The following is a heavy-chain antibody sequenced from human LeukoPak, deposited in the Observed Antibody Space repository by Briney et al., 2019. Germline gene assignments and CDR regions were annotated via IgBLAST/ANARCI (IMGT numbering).Heavy chain of an antibody. CDR3: ATSSIAARGNWFDP. CDR1: GGSISSYY. J-gene: IGHJ5*02. D-gene: IGHD6-6*01. V-gene: IGHV4-34*01. Sequence: KASETLSLTCTVSGGSISSYYWSWIRQPPGKGLEWIGEINHSGSTNYNPSLKSRVTISVDTSKNQFSLKLSSVTAADTAVYYCATSSIAARGNWFDPWGQGTLVTVSS. CDR2: INHSGST.